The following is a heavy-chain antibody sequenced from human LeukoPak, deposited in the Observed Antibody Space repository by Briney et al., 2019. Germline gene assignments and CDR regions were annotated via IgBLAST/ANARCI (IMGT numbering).Heavy chain of an antibody. CDR2: IGTAGDT. CDR1: GFTFSRYD. Sequence: GGSLRLSCAASGFTFSRYDMHWVRQATGKGLEWVSAIGTAGDTYYPGSVKGRFTISRENAKNSLYLQMNSLRAGDTAVYYCARGDRITATLGYYYYYYMDVWGKGTTVTVSS. D-gene: IGHD2-15*01. J-gene: IGHJ6*03. CDR3: ARGDRITATLGYYYYYYMDV. V-gene: IGHV3-13*01.